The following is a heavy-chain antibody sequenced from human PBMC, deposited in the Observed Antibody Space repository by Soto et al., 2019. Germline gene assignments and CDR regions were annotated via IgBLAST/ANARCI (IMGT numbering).Heavy chain of an antibody. CDR2: INHSGST. J-gene: IGHJ6*02. D-gene: IGHD3-10*01. Sequence: SETLSLTCAVYGGSFSGYYWSWIRQPPGKGLEWIGEINHSGSTNYNPSLKSRVTISVDTSKNQFSLKLSSVTAADTAVYYCARRAELWFGELLRRDYGMDVWGQGTTVTVSS. CDR3: ARRAELWFGELLRRDYGMDV. V-gene: IGHV4-34*01. CDR1: GGSFSGYY.